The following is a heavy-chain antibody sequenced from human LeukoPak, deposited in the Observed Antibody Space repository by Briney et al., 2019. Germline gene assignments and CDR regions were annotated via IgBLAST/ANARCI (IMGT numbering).Heavy chain of an antibody. CDR2: INPSGGST. J-gene: IGHJ4*02. V-gene: IGHV1-46*01. Sequence: ASVKVSCTASGYTLTNYDIHWVRQAPGQGLEWMGIINPSGGSTIYAQKFQGRVTMTRDTSTSTVYMELSSLRSEDTAVYYCARNYYDSSGYFDYWGQGTLVTVSS. CDR3: ARNYYDSSGYFDY. CDR1: GYTLTNYD. D-gene: IGHD3-22*01.